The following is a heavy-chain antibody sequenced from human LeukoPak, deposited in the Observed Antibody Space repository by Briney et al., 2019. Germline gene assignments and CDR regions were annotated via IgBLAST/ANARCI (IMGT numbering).Heavy chain of an antibody. CDR3: ARDSGSYYAFDY. CDR1: GFTFSSYG. CDR2: IWYDGSNK. Sequence: GGSLRLSCAVSGFTFSSYGMHWVRQAPGKGLEWVAVIWYDGSNKYYADSVKGRFTISRDSSKNTLDLQMNSLRAEDTAVYYCARDSGSYYAFDYWGQGTLVTVSS. D-gene: IGHD3-10*01. V-gene: IGHV3-33*01. J-gene: IGHJ4*02.